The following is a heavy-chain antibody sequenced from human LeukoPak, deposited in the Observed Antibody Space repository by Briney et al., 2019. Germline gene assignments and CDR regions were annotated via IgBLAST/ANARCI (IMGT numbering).Heavy chain of an antibody. V-gene: IGHV1-46*01. CDR3: ARVEKREYYFDY. CDR1: GYTFTSYY. D-gene: IGHD3-10*01. J-gene: IGHJ4*02. CDR2: INPSGGST. Sequence: GASVKVSRKASGYTFTSYYMHWVRQAPGQGLEWMGIINPSGGSTSYAQKFQGRVTMTRDTSTSTVYMELSSLRSEDTAVYYCARVEKREYYFDYWGQGTLVTVSS.